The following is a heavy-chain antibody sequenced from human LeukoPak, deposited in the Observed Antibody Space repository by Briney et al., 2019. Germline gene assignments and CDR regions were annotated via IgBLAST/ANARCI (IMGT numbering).Heavy chain of an antibody. D-gene: IGHD3-10*01. Sequence: PGGSLRLSCVVSGFMFNNYWMSWVRQAPGKGLEWVATIRQDGSDKYFLDSVRGRFTISRDNAENSLYLQTNSLRAEDTAVYYCARDKGFGGSSFDYWGQGTLVTVSS. CDR3: ARDKGFGGSSFDY. CDR2: IRQDGSDK. V-gene: IGHV3-7*01. CDR1: GFMFNNYW. J-gene: IGHJ4*02.